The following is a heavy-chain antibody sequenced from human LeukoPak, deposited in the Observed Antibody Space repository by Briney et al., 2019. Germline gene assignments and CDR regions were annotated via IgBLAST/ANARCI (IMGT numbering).Heavy chain of an antibody. Sequence: PGGSLRLSCAASGFTFNNYWMSWVRQAPGKGLEWVANIKQDGSEKYYVDSVKGRFTISRDNAKNSLYLQMNSLRAEDTAVYYCARVGLMIGAFDIWGQGTMVTVSS. V-gene: IGHV3-7*01. CDR3: ARVGLMIGAFDI. D-gene: IGHD2-21*01. CDR2: IKQDGSEK. CDR1: GFTFNNYW. J-gene: IGHJ3*02.